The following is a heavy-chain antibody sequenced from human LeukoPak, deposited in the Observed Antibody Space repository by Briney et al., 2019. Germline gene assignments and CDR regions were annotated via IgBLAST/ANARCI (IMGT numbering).Heavy chain of an antibody. J-gene: IGHJ6*03. Sequence: SETLSLTCTVSGGSINSNYWSWIRQPAGKGLEWIGRIYTSGNTNYNPSLKSRVTLSVDTSKNQFSLKLSSVTAADTAVYYCARQMGATGLGYYYYYMDVWGKGTTVTVSS. CDR3: ARQMGATGLGYYYYYMDV. CDR2: IYTSGNT. V-gene: IGHV4-4*07. D-gene: IGHD1-26*01. CDR1: GGSINSNY.